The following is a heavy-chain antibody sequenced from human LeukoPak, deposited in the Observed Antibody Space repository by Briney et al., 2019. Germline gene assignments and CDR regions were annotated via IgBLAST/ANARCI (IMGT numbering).Heavy chain of an antibody. J-gene: IGHJ3*02. CDR2: ISRNSGSI. V-gene: IGHV3-9*03. Sequence: GGSLRLSCAASGFTFDDYAMHWVRQAPGKGLEWVSGISRNSGSIGYADSVKGRFTISRDNAKNSLYLQMNSLRAEDMALYYCAKDAGAFDIWGQGTMVTVSS. CDR3: AKDAGAFDI. D-gene: IGHD6-13*01. CDR1: GFTFDDYA.